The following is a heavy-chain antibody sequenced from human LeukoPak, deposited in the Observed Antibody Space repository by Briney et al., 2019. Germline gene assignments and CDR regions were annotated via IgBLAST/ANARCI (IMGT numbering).Heavy chain of an antibody. V-gene: IGHV3-66*01. J-gene: IGHJ4*02. CDR2: IYSGGST. D-gene: IGHD3-10*01. Sequence: GGSLRLSCAASGFTVSSNYMSWVRQAPGKGLEWVAVIYSGGSTYYAGSVKGRFTISRDNSKNTLYLQMNSLRAEDTAVYYCARYGSGSLRVGYFDYWGQGTLVTVSS. CDR1: GFTVSSNY. CDR3: ARYGSGSLRVGYFDY.